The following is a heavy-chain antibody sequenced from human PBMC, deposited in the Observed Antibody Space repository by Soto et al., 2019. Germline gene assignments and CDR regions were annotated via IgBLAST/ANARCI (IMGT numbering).Heavy chain of an antibody. Sequence: QVQLVESGGGVVQPGKSLRLSCAASGFTFKTYGMHWVRQAPGKGLEWLAVIAFDGSNNYTADSVKGRFTISRDNSRNTLYLQMDSLRPQDTAMYYCATLSITSRPFDHWGQGTLVTVSS. J-gene: IGHJ4*02. CDR2: IAFDGSNN. V-gene: IGHV3-30*03. CDR3: ATLSITSRPFDH. CDR1: GFTFKTYG. D-gene: IGHD6-6*01.